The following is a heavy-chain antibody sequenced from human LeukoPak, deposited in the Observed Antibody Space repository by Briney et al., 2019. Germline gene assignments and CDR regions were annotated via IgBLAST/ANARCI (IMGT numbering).Heavy chain of an antibody. J-gene: IGHJ3*02. V-gene: IGHV1-46*01. CDR1: GYTFTSYY. Sequence: ASVKVSCKASGYTFTSYYMHWVRQAPGQGREWMGIINPSGGSTSYAQKFRGRVTRTRDTSTSTVYMELSSLRSEDTAVYCCARVNPTVTYAFDIWGQGTMVTVSS. D-gene: IGHD4-17*01. CDR3: ARVNPTVTYAFDI. CDR2: INPSGGST.